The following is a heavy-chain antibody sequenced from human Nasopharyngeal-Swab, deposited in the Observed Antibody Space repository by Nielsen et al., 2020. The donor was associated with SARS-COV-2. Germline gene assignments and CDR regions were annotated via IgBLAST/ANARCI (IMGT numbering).Heavy chain of an antibody. CDR2: IGTNSGGT. V-gene: IGHV1-2*06. CDR3: ARDSPASRGDY. CDR1: GYTFTNYF. D-gene: IGHD5-24*01. J-gene: IGHJ4*02. Sequence: ASVKVSCKASGYTFTNYFIHWVRQSPGQGLEWVGRIGTNSGGTLYAQRFRGRVTMTRDTSVATAYMELSDLRSDDTAVYYCARDSPASRGDYWGQGTLVTVSS.